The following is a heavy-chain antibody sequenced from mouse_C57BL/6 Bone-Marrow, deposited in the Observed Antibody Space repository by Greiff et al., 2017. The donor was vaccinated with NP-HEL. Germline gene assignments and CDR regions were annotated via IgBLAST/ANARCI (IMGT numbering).Heavy chain of an antibody. V-gene: IGHV8-12*01. CDR1: GFSLSTSGMG. Sequence: QVQLKESGPGILQSSQTLSLTCSFSGFSLSTSGMGVSWIRQPSGKGLEWLALIYWDDDKRSNPSLKSRLTISKDTSRNHVFLKITSVDTADTATYYCARNPVLFDYWGQGTTLTVSS. J-gene: IGHJ2*01. CDR2: IYWDDDK. CDR3: ARNPVLFDY.